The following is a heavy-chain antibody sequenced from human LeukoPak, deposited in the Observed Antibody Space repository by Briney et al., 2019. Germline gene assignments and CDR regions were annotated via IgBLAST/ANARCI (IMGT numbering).Heavy chain of an antibody. D-gene: IGHD3-3*01. CDR2: ISAYDGNT. Sequence: ASVKVSCKASGYTFTSYGFSWVRQAPGQGPEWMGWISAYDGNTNYAQKFQGRVTMTTDTSTSTAYMELRSLRSDDTAVYYCARPPPYDFWSGHSLNWFDPWGQGTLVTVSS. CDR3: ARPPPYDFWSGHSLNWFDP. J-gene: IGHJ5*02. V-gene: IGHV1-18*01. CDR1: GYTFTSYG.